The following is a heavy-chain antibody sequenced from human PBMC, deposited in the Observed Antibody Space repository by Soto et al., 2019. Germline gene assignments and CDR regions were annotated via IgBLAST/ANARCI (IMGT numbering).Heavy chain of an antibody. D-gene: IGHD5-12*01. J-gene: IGHJ4*02. V-gene: IGHV4-59*08. CDR1: GGSISSYY. CDR3: ARRYDDYFDF. Sequence: QVQLQESGPGLVKPSETLSLTCTVSGGSISSYYWSWIRQPPGKGLEWIGYIYYSGGTNYNPSLKRRVTISVPTSKNQFSLKLSSVTAADTAVYYCARRYDDYFDFWGQGTLVTVSS. CDR2: IYYSGGT.